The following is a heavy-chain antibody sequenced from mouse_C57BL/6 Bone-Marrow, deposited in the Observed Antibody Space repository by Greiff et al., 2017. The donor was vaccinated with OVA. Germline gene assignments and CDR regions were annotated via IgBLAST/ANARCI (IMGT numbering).Heavy chain of an antibody. V-gene: IGHV1-42*01. CDR3: ARGHYYGSSYSGY. CDR2: INPSTGGI. Sequence: EVHLVESGPGLVKPGASVKISCKASGYSFTGYYMNWVKQSPEKSLEWIGEINPSTGGINYNQTFKAKATLTVDKSTSTAYMQLKSLTSEDSAVDYCARGHYYGSSYSGYWCQGTTLTVSS. D-gene: IGHD1-1*01. J-gene: IGHJ2*01. CDR1: GYSFTGYY.